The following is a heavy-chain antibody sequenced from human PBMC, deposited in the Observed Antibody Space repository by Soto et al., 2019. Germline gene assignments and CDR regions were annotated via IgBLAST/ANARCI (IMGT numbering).Heavy chain of an antibody. CDR2: IDWDDDK. D-gene: IGHD3-22*01. J-gene: IGHJ4*02. V-gene: IGHV2-70*01. Sequence: SGPTLVNPTQTLTLTCTFSGFSLSTRGLCVSWIRQPPGKALEWLALIDWDDDKYYSTSLKTRLTISKDTSKNQVVLTMTNMDPVDTATYYCARRRDYYDSSGFAPFDYWGQGTLVTVSS. CDR3: ARRRDYYDSSGFAPFDY. CDR1: GFSLSTRGLC.